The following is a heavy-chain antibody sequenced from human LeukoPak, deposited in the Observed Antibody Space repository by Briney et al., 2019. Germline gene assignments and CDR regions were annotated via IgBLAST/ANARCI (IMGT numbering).Heavy chain of an antibody. Sequence: PGGSLRLSCAASGFTFSSYAMHWVRQAPGKGLEWVAVISYDGSNKYYADSVKGRFTISRDNSNNTLYLQMNSLRAEDTAVYYCARDSSLEEGYYGSGTYNWFDPWGQGTLVTVSS. D-gene: IGHD3-10*01. CDR3: ARDSSLEEGYYGSGTYNWFDP. CDR1: GFTFSSYA. CDR2: ISYDGSNK. V-gene: IGHV3-30*04. J-gene: IGHJ5*02.